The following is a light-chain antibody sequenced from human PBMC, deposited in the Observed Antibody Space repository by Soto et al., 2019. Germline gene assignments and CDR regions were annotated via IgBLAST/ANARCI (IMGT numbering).Light chain of an antibody. Sequence: DIQMTQSPSSVSASVGDIVTITCRASQDISTYLAWYQQRPGKAPNLLIYAASTLQSGVPSRFSGSGSGTDFSLTISSLQPEDSPTYYCQQTNSFPLTFGGGTKVEIK. V-gene: IGKV1-12*01. J-gene: IGKJ4*01. CDR2: AAS. CDR1: QDISTY. CDR3: QQTNSFPLT.